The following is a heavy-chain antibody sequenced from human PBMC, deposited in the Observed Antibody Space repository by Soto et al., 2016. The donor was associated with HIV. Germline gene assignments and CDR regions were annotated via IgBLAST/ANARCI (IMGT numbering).Heavy chain of an antibody. D-gene: IGHD2-21*02. V-gene: IGHV4-61*10. J-gene: IGHJ6*02. CDR1: GASVNSDTQY. CDR3: ARENATMVVTGGMDV. CDR2: IYDSGRT. Sequence: QVQLQESGPGLVKPAETLTLTCNVSGASVNSDTQYWTWIRQPSGKGLESIGYIYDSGRTKYNPSLKSRVTISIDASKNQFSLRLTSVTAADTAVYYCARENATMVVTGGMDVWGQGTTGHRLL.